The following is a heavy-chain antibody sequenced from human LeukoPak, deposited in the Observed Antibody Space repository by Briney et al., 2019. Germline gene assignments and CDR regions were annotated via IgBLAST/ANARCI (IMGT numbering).Heavy chain of an antibody. V-gene: IGHV3-23*01. CDR2: ISSSGDST. CDR3: AKTPGGYLDY. CDR1: GFTCSPCV. J-gene: IGHJ4*02. Sequence: GGSLRLSCAASGFTCSPCVMTWVRQAPGKGPEWVAAISSSGDSTAHADSVKGRFTISRDNSKNTVFLQMNSLRAEDTAVYYCAKTPGGYLDYWGQGTRVSVSS.